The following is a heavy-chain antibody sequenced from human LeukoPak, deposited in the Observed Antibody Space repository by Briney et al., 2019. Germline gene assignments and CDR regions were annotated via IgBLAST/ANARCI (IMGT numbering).Heavy chain of an antibody. J-gene: IGHJ5*02. CDR2: IYTSGST. CDR3: ARGGRYNWNYSPLGFDP. V-gene: IGHV4-61*02. CDR1: GGSISSGSYY. Sequence: PSETLSLTCTVSGGSISSGSYYWSWIRQPAGKGLEWIGRIYTSGSTNYNPSLKSRVTISVDTSKNQFSLKLSSVTAADTAVYYCARGGRYNWNYSPLGFDPWGQGTLATVSS. D-gene: IGHD1-7*01.